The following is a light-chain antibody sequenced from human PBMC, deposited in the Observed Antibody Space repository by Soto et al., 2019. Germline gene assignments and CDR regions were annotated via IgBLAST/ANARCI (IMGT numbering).Light chain of an antibody. CDR3: QHRSNWPSLT. V-gene: IGKV3-11*01. CDR1: QSVTTS. J-gene: IGKJ4*01. CDR2: DAS. Sequence: EIVLTQSPGTLSLSPGDRATLSCRASQSVTTSLAWYQYQPGQAPRLLIYDASNRAAGVPARFSGSGSGTHFTLTISSLEPGDFAIYYCQHRSNWPSLTFGGGTKLEIK.